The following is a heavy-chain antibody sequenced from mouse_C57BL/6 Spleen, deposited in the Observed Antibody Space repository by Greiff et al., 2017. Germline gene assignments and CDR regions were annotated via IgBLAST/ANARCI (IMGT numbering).Heavy chain of an antibody. Sequence: EVKLVESGAELVKPGASVKLSCTASGFNIKDYYMHWVKQRPEQGLEWIGRIDPEDGETKYAPKFQGKATITADTSSNTAYLQLSSLTSEDTAVYDCARYYGSSYWYFDVWGTGTTVTVSS. CDR3: ARYYGSSYWYFDV. CDR1: GFNIKDYY. V-gene: IGHV14-2*01. D-gene: IGHD1-1*01. CDR2: IDPEDGET. J-gene: IGHJ1*03.